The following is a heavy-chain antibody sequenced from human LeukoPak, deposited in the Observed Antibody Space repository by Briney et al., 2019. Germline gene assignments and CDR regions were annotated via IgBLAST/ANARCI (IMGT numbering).Heavy chain of an antibody. Sequence: ASVKVSCKASGYTLTGYYMHWVRQAPGEGLEWMGWMNPNSGGTKYAQKFQGRVTMTRDTSISTAYMELSRLRSDDTAMYYCARDKLGLGELSLYDQWGQGTLVTVFS. CDR2: MNPNSGGT. J-gene: IGHJ5*02. CDR3: ARDKLGLGELSLYDQ. V-gene: IGHV1-2*02. CDR1: GYTLTGYY. D-gene: IGHD3-16*02.